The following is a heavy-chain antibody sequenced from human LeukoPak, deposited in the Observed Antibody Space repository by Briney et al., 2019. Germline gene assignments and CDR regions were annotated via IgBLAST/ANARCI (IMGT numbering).Heavy chain of an antibody. V-gene: IGHV4-4*07. CDR3: AREGSMTARPFVSIDY. CDR2: IHTSGNT. Sequence: SETLSLTCTVSGGSISTYYWSWIRQPAGKGLEWIGRIHTSGNTDYNPSLKSRVAMSVDTSKNQFSLKLSSVTAADTAVYYCAREGSMTARPFVSIDYWGQGTLVTISS. J-gene: IGHJ4*02. CDR1: GGSISTYY. D-gene: IGHD6-6*01.